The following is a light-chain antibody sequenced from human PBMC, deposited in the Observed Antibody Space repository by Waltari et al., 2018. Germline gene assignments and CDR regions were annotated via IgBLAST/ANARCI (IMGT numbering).Light chain of an antibody. Sequence: DIQMIPSPSILYASVGDRVTITCRASQSISTLLAWYQQKPGKTPKLLIYKAYSLESGVPSTFNGSGSGTEFTLTISSLQPDDFATYYCQQYKTYPLTFGGGTKVEIK. CDR1: QSISTL. V-gene: IGKV1-5*03. CDR2: KAY. J-gene: IGKJ4*01. CDR3: QQYKTYPLT.